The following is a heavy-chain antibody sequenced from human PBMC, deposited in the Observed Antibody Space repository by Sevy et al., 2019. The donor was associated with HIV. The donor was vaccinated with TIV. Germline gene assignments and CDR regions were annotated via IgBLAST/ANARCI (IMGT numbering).Heavy chain of an antibody. CDR1: GGSINYYY. Sequence: SEILSLTCTVSGGSINYYYWSWIRQPPGKGLEWIGYIYYSGSINYSPSLKSRVTMSVDTSKNQFSTKLTSVTAADAAIASCARWDCSNNVCYHLDFWGQGTLVTVSS. CDR3: ARWDCSNNVCYHLDF. J-gene: IGHJ4*02. D-gene: IGHD2-8*01. CDR2: IYYSGSI. V-gene: IGHV4-59*01.